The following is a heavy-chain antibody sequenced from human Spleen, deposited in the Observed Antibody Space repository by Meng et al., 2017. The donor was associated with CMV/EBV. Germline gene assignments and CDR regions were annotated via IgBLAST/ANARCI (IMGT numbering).Heavy chain of an antibody. D-gene: IGHD4-23*01. CDR3: TTDRPRSGGKTHDY. CDR1: GFTFSSYA. CDR2: ISYDGSNK. J-gene: IGHJ4*02. V-gene: IGHV3-30*14. Sequence: QVQLVESGXXXXXPXRSXRLSCAASGFTFSSYAMHWVRQAPGKGLEWVAVISYDGSNKYYADSVKGRFTISRDDSRNTLYLYMNSLKTEDTAVYYCTTDRPRSGGKTHDYWGQGTLVTVSS.